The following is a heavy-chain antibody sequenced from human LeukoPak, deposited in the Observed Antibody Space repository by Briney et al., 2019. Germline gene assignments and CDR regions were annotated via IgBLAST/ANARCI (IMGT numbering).Heavy chain of an antibody. Sequence: GGSLRLSCAASGFTFSSYAMSWVRQAPGKGLEWVSAISGSGGSTFYAESVKGRFTISRDNSKNTLYLQMNSLRAEDTAVYYCARVLGTTVPTGWGQGTLVTVSS. CDR1: GFTFSSYA. J-gene: IGHJ4*02. CDR3: ARVLGTTVPTG. CDR2: ISGSGGST. V-gene: IGHV3-23*01. D-gene: IGHD1-7*01.